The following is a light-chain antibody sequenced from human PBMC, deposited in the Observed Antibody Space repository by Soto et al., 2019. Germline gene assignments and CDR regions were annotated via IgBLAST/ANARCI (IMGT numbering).Light chain of an antibody. CDR1: SSNIGSNT. CDR2: SND. V-gene: IGLV1-44*01. Sequence: QSVLTQSPSVSATPGQRVSISCSGSSSNIGSNTVSWSQYVPGTAPKLLIYSNDQRPSAVPGRFSGSKSGSSASLAISGLQSDDEADYYCATWDDRFNVVFGGGTKLTVL. J-gene: IGLJ2*01. CDR3: ATWDDRFNVV.